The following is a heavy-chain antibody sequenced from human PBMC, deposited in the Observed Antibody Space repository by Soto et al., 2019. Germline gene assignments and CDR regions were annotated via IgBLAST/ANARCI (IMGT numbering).Heavy chain of an antibody. J-gene: IGHJ6*02. D-gene: IGHD6-19*01. CDR1: GYTFTSYA. CDR3: AREWQWLVHYYYYGMDV. V-gene: IGHV1-3*01. Sequence: VASVKVSCKASGYTFTSYAMHWVRQAPGQRLEWMGWINAGNGNTKYSQKFQGRVTITRDTSASTAYMELSSLRSEDTAVYYCAREWQWLVHYYYYGMDVWGQGTTVTVSS. CDR2: INAGNGNT.